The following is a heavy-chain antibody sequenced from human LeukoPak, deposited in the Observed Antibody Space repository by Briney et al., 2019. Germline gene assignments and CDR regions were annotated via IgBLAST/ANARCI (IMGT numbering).Heavy chain of an antibody. CDR3: AKDQGSGYSHGTFDY. Sequence: SGGSLRLSCAASGFTLSNAWMNWVRQAPGKGLEWVAFIRYDGSNKYYADSVKGRFTISRDNSKNTLYLQMNSLRAEDTAVYYCAKDQGSGYSHGTFDYWGQGTLVTVSS. CDR1: GFTLSNAW. CDR2: IRYDGSNK. V-gene: IGHV3-30*02. D-gene: IGHD3-22*01. J-gene: IGHJ4*02.